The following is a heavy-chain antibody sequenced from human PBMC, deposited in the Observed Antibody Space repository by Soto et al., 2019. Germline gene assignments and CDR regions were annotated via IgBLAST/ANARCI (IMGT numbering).Heavy chain of an antibody. Sequence: ASVKVSCKASGGTFSSYAISWVRQAPGQGLEWMGGIIPIFGTANYAQKFQGRVTITADESTSTAYMELSSLRSEDTAVYYCARLRKYSSSLRGYYYYYGMDVWGQGTTVTVSS. J-gene: IGHJ6*02. D-gene: IGHD6-6*01. CDR3: ARLRKYSSSLRGYYYYYGMDV. CDR2: IIPIFGTA. V-gene: IGHV1-69*13. CDR1: GGTFSSYA.